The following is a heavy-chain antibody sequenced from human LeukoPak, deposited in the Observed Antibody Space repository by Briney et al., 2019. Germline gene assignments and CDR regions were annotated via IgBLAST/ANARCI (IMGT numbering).Heavy chain of an antibody. J-gene: IGHJ6*02. CDR2: ISGSGGST. V-gene: IGHV3-23*01. Sequence: GGSLRLSCAASGFTFSNYAMTWVRQAPGKGLECVSAISGSGGSTYYADSVKGRFTISRDNSKNTLYLQMNSLRAEDTAVYYCAKDRAVAGSYYYYGMDVWGQGTTVTVSS. CDR3: AKDRAVAGSYYYYGMDV. CDR1: GFTFSNYA. D-gene: IGHD6-19*01.